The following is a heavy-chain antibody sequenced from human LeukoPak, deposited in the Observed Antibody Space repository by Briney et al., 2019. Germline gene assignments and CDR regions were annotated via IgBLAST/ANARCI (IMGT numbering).Heavy chain of an antibody. CDR1: GGSFSGYY. Sequence: SETLSLTCAVYGGSFSGYYWSWIRQPPGKGLEWIGEINHSGSTNYNPSLKSRVTISVDTSKNQFSLKLSSVTAADTAVYYCARGVRESGGYCSGGSCHKYFQHWGQGTLVTVSS. J-gene: IGHJ1*01. V-gene: IGHV4-34*01. D-gene: IGHD2-15*01. CDR3: ARGVRESGGYCSGGSCHKYFQH. CDR2: INHSGST.